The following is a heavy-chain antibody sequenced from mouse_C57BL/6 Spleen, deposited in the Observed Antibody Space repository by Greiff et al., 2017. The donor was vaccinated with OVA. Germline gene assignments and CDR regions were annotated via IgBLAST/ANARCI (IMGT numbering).Heavy chain of an antibody. CDR2: INPNNGGP. D-gene: IGHD2-4*01. CDR1: GYTFTDYN. V-gene: IGHV1-18*01. CDR3: ARYYDSFAY. J-gene: IGHJ3*01. Sequence: VQLQQSGPELVKPGASVKIPCKASGYTFTDYNMDWVKQSHGKSLEWIGDINPNNGGPIYNQKFKGKATLTVDKSSSTAYMELRSLTSEDTAVYYCARYYDSFAYWGQGTLVTVAA.